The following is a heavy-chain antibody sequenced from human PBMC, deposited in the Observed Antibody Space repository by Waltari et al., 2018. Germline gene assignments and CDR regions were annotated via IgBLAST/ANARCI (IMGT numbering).Heavy chain of an antibody. CDR2: ISWNSGSM. J-gene: IGHJ6*02. CDR1: GFRFDDYA. D-gene: IGHD5-12*01. Sequence: EVKLVESGGGFVQPGRSLRLSCQTSGFRFDDYAMHWFRQAPGKCPEWVSGISWNSGSMGYADSVKGRFTISRDNARNSLYLEMNSLRVEDTALYYCAKDFPGGYDDYFYYYGMDVWGQGTKVIVSS. CDR3: AKDFPGGYDDYFYYYGMDV. V-gene: IGHV3-9*01.